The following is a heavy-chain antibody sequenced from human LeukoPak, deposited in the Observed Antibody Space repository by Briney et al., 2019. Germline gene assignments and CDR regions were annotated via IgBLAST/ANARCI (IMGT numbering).Heavy chain of an antibody. CDR3: ARWVTHYDSSGYY. CDR1: GFTFSSYE. CDR2: ISDDGRNK. Sequence: SGGSLRLSCAASGFTFSSYEMNWVRQAPGKGLEWMAVISDDGRNKYYADSVKGRFTISRDNSKNTLYLQMNSLRVEDTAVYYCARWVTHYDSSGYYWGQGTLVTVSS. D-gene: IGHD3-22*01. V-gene: IGHV3-30*04. J-gene: IGHJ4*02.